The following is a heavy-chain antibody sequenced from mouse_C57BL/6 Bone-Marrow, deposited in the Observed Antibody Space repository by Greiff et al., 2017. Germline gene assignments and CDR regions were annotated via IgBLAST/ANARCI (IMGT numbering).Heavy chain of an antibody. Sequence: QVQLKQPGAELVKPGASVKVSCKASGYTFPSYWMHWVKQRPGQGLEWIGRIHPSDSDTNYNQKFKGKATLTVDKSSSTAYMQLSSLTSEDSAVYYCAPFYSNYVGFAYWGQGTLVTVSA. CDR1: GYTFPSYW. CDR2: IHPSDSDT. V-gene: IGHV1-74*01. D-gene: IGHD2-5*01. J-gene: IGHJ3*01. CDR3: APFYSNYVGFAY.